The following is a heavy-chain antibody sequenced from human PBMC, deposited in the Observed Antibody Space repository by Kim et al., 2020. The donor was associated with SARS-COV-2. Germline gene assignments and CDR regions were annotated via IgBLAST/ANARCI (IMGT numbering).Heavy chain of an antibody. V-gene: IGHV4-61*01. CDR2: IYYSGST. J-gene: IGHJ3*02. D-gene: IGHD3-22*01. Sequence: SETLSLTCTVSGGSVSSGSYYWSWIRQPPGKGLEWIGYIYYSGSTNYNPSLKSRVTISVDTSKNQFSLKLSSVTAADTAVYYCARVYYYDSSGYGSSDAFDIWGQGTMVTVSS. CDR1: GGSVSSGSYY. CDR3: ARVYYYDSSGYGSSDAFDI.